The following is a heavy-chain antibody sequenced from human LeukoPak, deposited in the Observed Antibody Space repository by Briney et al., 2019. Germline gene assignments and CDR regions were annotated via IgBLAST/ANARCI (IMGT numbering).Heavy chain of an antibody. V-gene: IGHV1-46*01. CDR2: INPNGGST. CDR3: ARQTMKVVVTFDY. D-gene: IGHD3-22*01. CDR1: GYTFTNYY. J-gene: IGHJ4*02. Sequence: GASVKVSCKAAGYTFTNYYIHWVRQVPGQGLEWMGIINPNGGSTSYAQKFQGRVSMTRDTSTSTVYMDLSSLTSEDTAVYYCARQTMKVVVTFDYWGQGTLVPVSS.